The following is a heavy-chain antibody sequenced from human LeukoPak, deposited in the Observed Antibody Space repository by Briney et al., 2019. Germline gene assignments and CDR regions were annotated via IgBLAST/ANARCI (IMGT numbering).Heavy chain of an antibody. D-gene: IGHD4-17*01. J-gene: IGHJ4*02. CDR2: IYSGGST. V-gene: IGHV3-53*01. Sequence: GGSLRLSCAASGFTVSSNYMSWVRQAPGKGLEWVSVIYSGGSTYYADSVKGRFTISRDNSKNTLYLQMNSLRAEDTAVYYCSRDPGQYGELSSAFDYWGQGTLVTVSS. CDR3: SRDPGQYGELSSAFDY. CDR1: GFTVSSNY.